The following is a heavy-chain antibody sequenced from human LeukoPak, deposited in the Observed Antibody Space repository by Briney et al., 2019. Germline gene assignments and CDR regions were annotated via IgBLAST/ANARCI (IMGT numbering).Heavy chain of an antibody. CDR2: FDPEDGET. Sequence: ASVKVSCKVSGYTLTELSMHWVRQAPGKGLEWMGGFDPEDGETIYAQKFQGRVTMTEDTSTDTAYMELSSLRSDDTAVYYCARVNWGGDYGFYYYYGMDVWGQGTTVTVSS. V-gene: IGHV1-24*01. CDR3: ARVNWGGDYGFYYYYGMDV. D-gene: IGHD4-17*01. J-gene: IGHJ6*02. CDR1: GYTLTELS.